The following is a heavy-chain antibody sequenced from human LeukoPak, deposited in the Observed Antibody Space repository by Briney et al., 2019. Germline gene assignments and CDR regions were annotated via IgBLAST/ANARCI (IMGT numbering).Heavy chain of an antibody. J-gene: IGHJ4*02. D-gene: IGHD4-11*01. CDR2: ISGSGGST. CDR3: AKGLGKATVTPLGY. Sequence: GGSLRLSCAASGFTFSSYAMSWVRQAPGEGLEWVSGISGSGGSTYYADSVKGRFTISRDNSKNTLYLQMDSLRAEDTAVYYCAKGLGKATVTPLGYWGQGTLVTISS. V-gene: IGHV3-23*01. CDR1: GFTFSSYA.